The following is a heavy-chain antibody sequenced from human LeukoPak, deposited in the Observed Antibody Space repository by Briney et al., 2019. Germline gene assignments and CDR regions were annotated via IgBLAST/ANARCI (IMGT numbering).Heavy chain of an antibody. D-gene: IGHD6-19*01. V-gene: IGHV3-21*01. Sequence: GGSLRLSCAASGFTFSSHWMNWVRQAPGKGLEWVSSISSSSNYIHYADSVKGRFTISRDNAKNSLYLQMNSLRAEDTAVYFCARGTLGAWGWWGQGTLVTVSS. CDR3: ARGTLGAWGW. J-gene: IGHJ4*02. CDR2: ISSSSNYI. CDR1: GFTFSSHW.